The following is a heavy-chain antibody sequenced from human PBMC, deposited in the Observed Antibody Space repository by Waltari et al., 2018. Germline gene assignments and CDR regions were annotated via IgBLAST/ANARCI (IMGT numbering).Heavy chain of an antibody. Sequence: QVQLQESGPGLVKPSETLSLTCAVSGFSISSGYYWGWIRQPPGRGLEWIGSIFHSGRTYYTPALKVRATISVDTAKNQFSLKLGSVTAADTAVYYCAREGRSIAPTGTRRKDFTFDYWGQGTLVTVSS. CDR3: AREGRSIAPTGTRRKDFTFDY. J-gene: IGHJ4*02. CDR2: IFHSGRT. D-gene: IGHD6-13*01. CDR1: GFSISSGYY. V-gene: IGHV4-38-2*01.